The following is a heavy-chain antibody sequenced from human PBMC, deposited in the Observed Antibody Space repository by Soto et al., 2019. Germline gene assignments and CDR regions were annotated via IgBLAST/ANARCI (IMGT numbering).Heavy chain of an antibody. CDR3: TTWLTAHFDY. CDR2: SSDRRTGNT. Sequence: GGSLRLSCAASGFTFSSYALNWVRRAPGKGLEWVATSSDRRTGNTHYSDSVRGRFTLSRDYSRNILFLQMDSLRADDTALYYCTTWLTAHFDYWGRGTQVTVSS. D-gene: IGHD2-21*02. V-gene: IGHV3-23*01. J-gene: IGHJ4*02. CDR1: GFTFSSYA.